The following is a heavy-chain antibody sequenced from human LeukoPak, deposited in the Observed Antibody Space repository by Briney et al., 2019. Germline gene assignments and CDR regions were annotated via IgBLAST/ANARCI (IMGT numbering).Heavy chain of an antibody. CDR3: ARGDIPDF. CDR1: GYSISSGYY. Sequence: SETLSLTCGVSGYSISSGYYWGWIRQSPGKGLEWIGSIFHSGKTYYSLSLKSRVTISVDTSKNQFSLKLSSVTAADTAVYYCARGDIPDFWGQGTLVTVSS. CDR2: IFHSGKT. D-gene: IGHD2-21*01. V-gene: IGHV4-38-2*01. J-gene: IGHJ4*02.